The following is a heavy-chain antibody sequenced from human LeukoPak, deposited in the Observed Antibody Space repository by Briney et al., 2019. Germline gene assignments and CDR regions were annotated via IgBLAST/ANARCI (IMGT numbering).Heavy chain of an antibody. J-gene: IGHJ4*02. Sequence: GASVKVSCQASGYTFPRYYINWVRQATGQGLEWMGWMNPNSGNTGYAQKFQGRVTITRNTSISTAYMELSSLRSEDTAVYYCARGSGYLRVGYWGQGTLVTVSS. CDR2: MNPNSGNT. CDR3: ARGSGYLRVGY. CDR1: GYTFPRYY. V-gene: IGHV1-8*03. D-gene: IGHD3-22*01.